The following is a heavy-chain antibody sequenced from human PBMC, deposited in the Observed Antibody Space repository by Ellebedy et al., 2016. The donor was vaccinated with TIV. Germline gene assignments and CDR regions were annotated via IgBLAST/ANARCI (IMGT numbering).Heavy chain of an antibody. Sequence: GGSLTLSXAASGFTFSSYAMSWVRQAPGKGLECVSTISGSGGSTYYPDSVKGRFTISRDNSKNTLYLHMNSLRAEDTAVYYCARDGRDYGGFLDYWGQGTLVTVSS. CDR1: GFTFSSYA. CDR3: ARDGRDYGGFLDY. V-gene: IGHV3-23*01. J-gene: IGHJ4*02. D-gene: IGHD4-23*01. CDR2: ISGSGGST.